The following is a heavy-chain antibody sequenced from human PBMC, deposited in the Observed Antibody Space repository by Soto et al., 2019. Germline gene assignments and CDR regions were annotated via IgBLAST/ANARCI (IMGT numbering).Heavy chain of an antibody. CDR2: IIPIFGTA. CDR1: GGTFSSYA. J-gene: IGHJ6*02. D-gene: IGHD6-6*01. Sequence: ASVKVSCKASGGTFSSYAISWVRQAPGQGLEWMGGIIPIFGTANYAQKFQGRVTITADESTSTAYMELSSLRSEDTAVYYCVRTYSSSSNGYYYGMDVWGQGTTVTVSS. CDR3: VRTYSSSSNGYYYGMDV. V-gene: IGHV1-69*13.